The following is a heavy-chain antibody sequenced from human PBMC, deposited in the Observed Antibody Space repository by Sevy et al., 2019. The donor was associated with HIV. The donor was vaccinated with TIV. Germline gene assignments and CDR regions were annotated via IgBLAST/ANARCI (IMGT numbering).Heavy chain of an antibody. CDR2: IYFSGST. CDR1: GGSIGRSSYD. D-gene: IGHD2-21*01. CDR3: ARHGGIVDRAFDY. V-gene: IGHV4-39*01. J-gene: IGHJ4*02. Sequence: SETLSLTCTVSGGSIGRSSYDWGWIRQSPGKGLEWIGSIYFSGSTYYATSLKSQVTISVHTSKNQFSLKLASVTATDTAVYYGARHGGIVDRAFDYWGQGTLVTVSS.